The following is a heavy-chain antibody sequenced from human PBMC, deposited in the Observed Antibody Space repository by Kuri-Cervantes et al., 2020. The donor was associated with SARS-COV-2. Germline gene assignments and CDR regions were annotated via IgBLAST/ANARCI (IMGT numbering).Heavy chain of an antibody. CDR1: GGSISSYY. CDR3: ARRFGDYGQFDY. Sequence: GSLRLSCSVSGGSISSYYWSWIRQPPGKGLEWIGNIYFTGNTNYNPALGSRVTISIDTPKNQFSLTLGSLTAADTAVYYCARRFGDYGQFDYWGQGTLVTVSS. V-gene: IGHV4-59*01. D-gene: IGHD2-21*01. J-gene: IGHJ4*02. CDR2: IYFTGNT.